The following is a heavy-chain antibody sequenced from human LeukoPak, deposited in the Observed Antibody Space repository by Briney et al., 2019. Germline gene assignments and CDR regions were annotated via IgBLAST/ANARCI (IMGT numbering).Heavy chain of an antibody. J-gene: IGHJ4*02. CDR3: AKDMGYCSGGSCYRLDY. Sequence: GGSLRLSCAASGFTFSIYAMHWVRQAPGKGLGWVAVISYDGSDKYYADSVKGRFTISRDNSKNTLYLQMNSLRAEDTAVYYCAKDMGYCSGGSCYRLDYWGQGTLVTVSS. V-gene: IGHV3-30*04. D-gene: IGHD2-15*01. CDR1: GFTFSIYA. CDR2: ISYDGSDK.